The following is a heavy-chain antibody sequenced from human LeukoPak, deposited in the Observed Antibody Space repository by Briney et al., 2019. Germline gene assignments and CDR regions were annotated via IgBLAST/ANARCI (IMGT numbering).Heavy chain of an antibody. D-gene: IGHD2-15*01. Sequence: SETLSLTCAVYGGSFSGYYWSWIRQPPGKGLEWIGEINHSGSTNYNPSLKSRVAISVDTSKNQFSLKLSSVTAADTAVYYCARGYWASIRFDYWGQGTLVTVSS. CDR2: INHSGST. CDR1: GGSFSGYY. J-gene: IGHJ4*02. V-gene: IGHV4-34*01. CDR3: ARGYWASIRFDY.